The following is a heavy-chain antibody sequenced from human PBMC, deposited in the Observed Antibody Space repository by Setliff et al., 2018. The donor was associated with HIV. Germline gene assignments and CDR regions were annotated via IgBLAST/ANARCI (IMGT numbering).Heavy chain of an antibody. J-gene: IGHJ6*03. CDR2: ISSSSSYI. CDR3: AKNDHLYYMDV. CDR1: GLIFSSYW. V-gene: IGHV3-21*01. Sequence: GGSLRLSCAASGLIFSSYWMSWVRQAPGKGLEWVSSISSSSSYIYYADSVQGRFTISRDNAKNSLYLQMNSLRAEDTAVYFCAKNDHLYYMDVWGKGTTVTVSS.